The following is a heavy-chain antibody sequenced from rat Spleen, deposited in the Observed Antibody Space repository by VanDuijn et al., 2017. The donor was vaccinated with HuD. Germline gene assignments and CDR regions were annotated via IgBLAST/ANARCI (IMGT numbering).Heavy chain of an antibody. CDR1: GFTFSNYD. V-gene: IGHV5-29*01. CDR2: ITNASGGT. CDR3: ARHNSGYGVMDA. D-gene: IGHD4-3*01. J-gene: IGHJ4*01. Sequence: EVQLVESGGGLVQPGRSLKLSCAASGFTFSNYDMAWVRQAPGKGLEWVASITNASGGTHYPDSVKGRFTISRDNAKSTLYLQMDSLRSEDTATYYCARHNSGYGVMDAWGQGASVTVSS.